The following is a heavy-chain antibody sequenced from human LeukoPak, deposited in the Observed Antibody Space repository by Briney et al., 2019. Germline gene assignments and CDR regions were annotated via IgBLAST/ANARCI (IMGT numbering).Heavy chain of an antibody. CDR3: AKDPQGFGELLFFDY. V-gene: IGHV3-23*01. CDR1: GFTFSSYA. J-gene: IGHJ4*02. Sequence: GGSLRLSCAASGFTFSSYAMSWVRQAPGKGLEWVSAISGGGGSTYYADSVKGRFTISRDNSKNTLYLQMNSLRAEDTAVYYCAKDPQGFGELLFFDYWGQGTLVTVSS. CDR2: ISGGGGST. D-gene: IGHD3-10*01.